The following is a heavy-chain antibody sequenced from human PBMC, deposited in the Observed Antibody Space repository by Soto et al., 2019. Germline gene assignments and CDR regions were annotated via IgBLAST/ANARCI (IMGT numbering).Heavy chain of an antibody. Sequence: SGPTLVNPTQTLTLTCTFSGCSLNTSGVGVGWIRQPPGKALDWIERIDWDDDKRDSPSLKSRLTSTKDTSKNHGVLTMTNIDPVDTAPYQCEHMYSSSSVFDDWGPGTLVTVS. CDR3: EHMYSSSSVFDD. CDR2: IDWDDDK. J-gene: IGHJ4*02. CDR1: GCSLNTSGVG. V-gene: IGHV2-5*02. D-gene: IGHD6-13*01.